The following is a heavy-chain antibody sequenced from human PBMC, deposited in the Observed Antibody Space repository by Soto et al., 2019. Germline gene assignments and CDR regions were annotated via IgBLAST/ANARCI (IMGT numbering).Heavy chain of an antibody. J-gene: IGHJ4*02. CDR1: GFTFSSYS. CDR3: ARDADREGYFDY. V-gene: IGHV3-21*01. Sequence: EVQLVESGGGLVKHGGSLRLSCAASGFTFSSYSMNWVRQAPGKGLEWVSSISSSSSYIYYADSVKGRFTISRDNAKNSLYLQMNSLRAEDTAVYYCARDADREGYFDYWGQGTLVTVSS. D-gene: IGHD1-26*01. CDR2: ISSSSSYI.